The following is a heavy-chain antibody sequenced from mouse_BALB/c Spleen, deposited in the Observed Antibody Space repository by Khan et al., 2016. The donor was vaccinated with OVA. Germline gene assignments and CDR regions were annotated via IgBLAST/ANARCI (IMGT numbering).Heavy chain of an antibody. CDR3: VSGYDFFVY. CDR1: GHSFTLYY. Sequence: VRLQQSGPDLVKPGASVNISCKASGHSFTLYYMHWVRQSHGKSLECIGRVNPNNGGTSYNQKFKGKAILTVDKSSTTAYMELRSLTSEDSAVYYCVSGYDFFVYWGQGTLVAVSA. J-gene: IGHJ3*01. V-gene: IGHV1-26*01. CDR2: VNPNNGGT. D-gene: IGHD2-14*01.